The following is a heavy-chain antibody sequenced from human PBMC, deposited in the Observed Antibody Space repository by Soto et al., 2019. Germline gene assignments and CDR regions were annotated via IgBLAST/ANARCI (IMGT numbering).Heavy chain of an antibody. J-gene: IGHJ6*02. CDR1: GFIFSSYW. CDR3: ARDSVRKRDYGMDV. Sequence: PGGSLRLSCAASGFIFSSYWMHWVRQAPGKGPVWVSRINSDGSSTSYADSVKGRFTISRDNAKNTLYLQMNSLRAEDTAVYYCARDSVRKRDYGMDVWDQGTTVTVSS. CDR2: INSDGSST. V-gene: IGHV3-74*01. D-gene: IGHD3-22*01.